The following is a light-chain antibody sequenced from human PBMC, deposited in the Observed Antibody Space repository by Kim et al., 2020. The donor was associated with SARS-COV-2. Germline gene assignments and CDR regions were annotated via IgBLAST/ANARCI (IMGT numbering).Light chain of an antibody. J-gene: IGKJ4*01. V-gene: IGKV1-5*03. CDR3: QQYNTYLLT. CDR1: QSINTW. CDR2: QAS. Sequence: SASVGDRVTITCRASQSINTWLSWYQQKPGKAPKLLIYQASNLESGVPSRFSGSGSGTEFTLTISSLQPDDFATYYCQQYNTYLLTFGGGTKVEIK.